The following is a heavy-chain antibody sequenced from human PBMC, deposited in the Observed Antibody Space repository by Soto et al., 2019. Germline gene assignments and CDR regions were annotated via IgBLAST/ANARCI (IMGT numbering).Heavy chain of an antibody. J-gene: IGHJ6*02. CDR1: GFSLSTSGVG. Sequence: QITLKESGPTLVKPTQTLTLTCTFSGFSLSTSGVGVGWIRQPPGKALEWLALIYWNDDKRYSPSLKTRLTITKDTPKNQVVLTMTKMDPVDTATYYCAHNSGDVWVQGTTVTVSS. CDR3: AHNSGDV. CDR2: IYWNDDK. V-gene: IGHV2-5*01.